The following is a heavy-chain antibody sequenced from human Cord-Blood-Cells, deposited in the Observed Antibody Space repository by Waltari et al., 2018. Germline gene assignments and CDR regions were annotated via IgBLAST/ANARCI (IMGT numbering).Heavy chain of an antibody. D-gene: IGHD3-10*01. CDR2: FDPEDGET. CDR3: ATGAVRWRWFDP. Sequence: QVQLVQSGAEVKKPGASVKVSCKVSGYTLTELSMHWVRQAPGKGLEWMGGFDPEDGETIYAQKFQGRVTMNEDTSTDTDYMELSSLRSEDTAVYYCATGAVRWRWFDPWGQGTLVTVSS. V-gene: IGHV1-24*01. CDR1: GYTLTELS. J-gene: IGHJ5*02.